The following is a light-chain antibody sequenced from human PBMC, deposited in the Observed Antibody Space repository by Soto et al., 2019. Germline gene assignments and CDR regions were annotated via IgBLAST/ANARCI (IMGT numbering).Light chain of an antibody. CDR2: GAS. Sequence: EIVMTQSPATLYVSPGERATLSCRASQSFSIHLAWSQQKPGQSPRLLIYGASTRATGIPARFSGSGSGTEFTLTISSLQSEDFAVYYCQQYNNWPLTFGGGTKVEIK. CDR1: QSFSIH. J-gene: IGKJ4*01. V-gene: IGKV3-15*01. CDR3: QQYNNWPLT.